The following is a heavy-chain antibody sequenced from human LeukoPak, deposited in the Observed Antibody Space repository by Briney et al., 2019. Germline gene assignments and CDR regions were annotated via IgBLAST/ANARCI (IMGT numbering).Heavy chain of an antibody. V-gene: IGHV3-48*03. Sequence: PGGSLRLSCAVSGFIVSSNYMTWVRQAPGKGLEWVSYISGGDTTIYYADSVRGRFTISRDNAKNSLYLQMNSLRAEDTALYYCTRGTGGSAWGQGTLVTVSS. D-gene: IGHD2-15*01. CDR1: GFIVSSNY. J-gene: IGHJ5*02. CDR2: ISGGDTTI. CDR3: TRGTGGSA.